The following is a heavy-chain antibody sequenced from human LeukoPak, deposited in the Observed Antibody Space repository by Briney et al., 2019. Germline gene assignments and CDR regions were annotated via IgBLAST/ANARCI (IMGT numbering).Heavy chain of an antibody. CDR2: ITAYNGNT. Sequence: GASVKVSCKASGYTFTSYGISWVRQAPGQGLEWMGWITAYNGNTNYAQKLQGRVTMTRNTSISTAYMELSSLRSEDTAVYYCARGYSSSRGWFDPWGQGTLVTVSS. V-gene: IGHV1-18*01. J-gene: IGHJ5*02. CDR1: GYTFTSYG. D-gene: IGHD6-13*01. CDR3: ARGYSSSRGWFDP.